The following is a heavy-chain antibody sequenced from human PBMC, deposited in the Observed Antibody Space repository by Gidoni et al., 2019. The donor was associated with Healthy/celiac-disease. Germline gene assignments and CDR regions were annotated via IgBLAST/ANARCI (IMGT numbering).Heavy chain of an antibody. CDR1: GFTFDDYA. J-gene: IGHJ5*02. CDR3: AKDCSPSSGRLNGDCWFDP. D-gene: IGHD3-22*01. V-gene: IGHV3-9*01. Sequence: EVQLVESWGVLVQPGSSLRLSCAASGFTFDDYAMHLVRQAPGKGLEWVSGISWNSGSIGYADSVKGRFTISRDNAKNSLYLQRNSLRAEDTALYYCAKDCSPSSGRLNGDCWFDPWGQGTLVTVSS. CDR2: ISWNSGSI.